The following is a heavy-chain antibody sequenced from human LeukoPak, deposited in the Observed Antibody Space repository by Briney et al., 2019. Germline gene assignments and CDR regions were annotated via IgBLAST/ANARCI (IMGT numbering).Heavy chain of an antibody. CDR3: ARRGYSGYESDP. J-gene: IGHJ5*02. CDR1: GGSFSGYY. D-gene: IGHD5-12*01. V-gene: IGHV4-34*01. CDR2: INHSGST. Sequence: PSETLSLTCAVYGGSFSGYYWSWIRQPPGKGLEWIGEINHSGSTNYNPSLKSRVTISVDTSKNQFSLKLSSVTAADTAVYYCARRGYSGYESDPWGQGTLVTVSS.